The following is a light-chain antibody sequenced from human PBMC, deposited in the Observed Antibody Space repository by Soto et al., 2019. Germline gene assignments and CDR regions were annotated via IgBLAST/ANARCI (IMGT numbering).Light chain of an antibody. V-gene: IGKV1-39*01. Sequence: DIQMTQSPSSLYAAIGEGVTITSRASQSISSYLNWYQQKPGKAPNLLIYAASSLQSGVPSRFSGSGPGTDFTLTISSLQPEDFATYYCQQSYSTPLTFGGGTKVDIK. J-gene: IGKJ4*01. CDR1: QSISSY. CDR3: QQSYSTPLT. CDR2: AAS.